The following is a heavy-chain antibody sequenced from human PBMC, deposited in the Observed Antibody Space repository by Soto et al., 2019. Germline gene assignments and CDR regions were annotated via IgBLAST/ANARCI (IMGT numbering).Heavy chain of an antibody. CDR1: GFSLSTSGVG. J-gene: IGHJ4*02. D-gene: IGHD7-27*01. V-gene: IGHV2-5*02. Sequence: QITLKESGPTLVKPTQTLTLTCTFSGFSLSTSGVGVGWIRQPPGKALEWLALIYWDDDKRYSPSLKSRLTITQDTSKNQVVLTMTNMDPVDTATYYCAHSLIPDWGSRGAFDYWGQGTRVTVSS. CDR2: IYWDDDK. CDR3: AHSLIPDWGSRGAFDY.